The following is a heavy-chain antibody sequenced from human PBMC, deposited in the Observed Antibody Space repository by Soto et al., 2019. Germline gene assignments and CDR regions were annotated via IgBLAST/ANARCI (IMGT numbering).Heavy chain of an antibody. Sequence: QLVESGGGVVQPGRSLRLSCAASGFTFSTYGMHWVRQAPGKGLEWVSFVSDDGNNTLYADSVKDRFTISRDNSKNTLYLQMNTMGAEDAAVYFGTQEYGQFGYYYYGMDIWGLGTTVTVSS. CDR3: TQEYGQFGYYYYGMDI. CDR2: VSDDGNNT. D-gene: IGHD3-10*01. V-gene: IGHV3-30*18. J-gene: IGHJ6*02. CDR1: GFTFSTYG.